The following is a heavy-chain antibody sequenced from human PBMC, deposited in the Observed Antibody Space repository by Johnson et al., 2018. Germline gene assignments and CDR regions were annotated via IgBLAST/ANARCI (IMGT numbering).Heavy chain of an antibody. D-gene: IGHD2-2*01. CDR2: ISSSSSTI. J-gene: IGHJ3*02. CDR1: GFTFSSYS. CDR3: ARGKGSTTYYAFDI. V-gene: IGHV3-48*01. Sequence: VQLVQSGGGLVQPGGSLRLSCAASGFTFSSYSMNWVRQAPGKGLEWVSYISSSSSTIYYADSVKGRFTISRENAKNSLYLQMNSLRAEDTAINCCARGKGSTTYYAFDIWGQGTMVTVSS.